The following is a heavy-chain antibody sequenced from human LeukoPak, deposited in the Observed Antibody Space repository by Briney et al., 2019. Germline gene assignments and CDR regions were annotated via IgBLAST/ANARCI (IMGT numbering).Heavy chain of an antibody. J-gene: IGHJ5*02. CDR2: IYHSGDT. CDR3: ARHYGP. D-gene: IGHD3-16*01. V-gene: IGHV4-4*02. CDR1: GDSISSTHW. Sequence: SGTLSLTCAVSGDSISSTHWWSWVRQPPGKGLEWIGQIYHSGDTYYNPSLKSRVTISVDTSKNQFSLKLNSVTAADTAVYYCARHYGPWGQGTLVTVSS.